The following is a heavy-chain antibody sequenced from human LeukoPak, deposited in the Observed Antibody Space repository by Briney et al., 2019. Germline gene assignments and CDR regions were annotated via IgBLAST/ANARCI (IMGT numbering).Heavy chain of an antibody. CDR2: ISSSSVYI. CDR1: GFTFSTYR. CDR3: AREGYSNYYFDN. D-gene: IGHD4-11*01. V-gene: IGHV3-21*01. J-gene: IGHJ4*02. Sequence: GGSLRLSCAASGFTFSTYRMNWVRQAPGKRLEWVSFISSSSVYIYYADSVKGRFTISRDNAKNSLYLQMNSLRAEDTAVYYCAREGYSNYYFDNWGQGTLVTVSS.